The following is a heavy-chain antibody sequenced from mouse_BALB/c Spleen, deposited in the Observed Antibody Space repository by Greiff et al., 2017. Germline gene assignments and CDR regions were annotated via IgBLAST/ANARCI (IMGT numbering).Heavy chain of an antibody. CDR1: GYTFTSYY. D-gene: IGHD1-1*01. J-gene: IGHJ3*01. CDR2: INPSNGGT. CDR3: TRSAGSSLFAY. Sequence: VQLQESGAELVKPGASVKLSCKASGYTFTSYYMYWVKQRPGQGLEWIGEINPSNGGTNFNEKFKSKATLTVDKSSSTAYMQLSSLTSEDSAVYYCTRSAGSSLFAYWGQGTLVTVSA. V-gene: IGHV1S81*02.